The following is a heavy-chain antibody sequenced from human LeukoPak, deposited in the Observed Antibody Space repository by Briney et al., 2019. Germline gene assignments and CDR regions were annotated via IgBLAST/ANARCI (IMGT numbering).Heavy chain of an antibody. J-gene: IGHJ5*02. CDR1: GFTFSDYN. V-gene: IGHV3-11*01. CDR2: ISRSGSTK. CDR3: ARDRYSSSPKHPFDP. D-gene: IGHD6-13*01. Sequence: GGSLRLSCAASGFTFSDYNMRWIRQAPGKGLEWVSSISRSGSTKYYADSVKGRFTISRDNAKNSLFLQMNSLRAEDTAVYYCARDRYSSSPKHPFDPWGQGTLVTVSS.